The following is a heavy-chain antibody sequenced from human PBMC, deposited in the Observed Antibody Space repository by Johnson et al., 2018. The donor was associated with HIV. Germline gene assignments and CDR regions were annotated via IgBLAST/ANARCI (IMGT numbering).Heavy chain of an antibody. V-gene: IGHV3-30*04. CDR3: VRGRMSTVVVDLRGGGFDI. D-gene: IGHD2-2*01. Sequence: QEQLVESGGGVVQPGMFVTLSCAASGLNFSDYGMHWVRQAPGKGLEWVAVISFDGSIEYYADSVKGRFTISRDNSKNTLHLQMNSLRTEDTAVYYCVRGRMSTVVVDLRGGGFDIWGQGTLVTVSS. J-gene: IGHJ3*02. CDR2: ISFDGSIE. CDR1: GLNFSDYG.